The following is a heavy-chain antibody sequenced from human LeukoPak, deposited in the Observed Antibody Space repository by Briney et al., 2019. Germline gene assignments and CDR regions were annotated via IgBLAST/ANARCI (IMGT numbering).Heavy chain of an antibody. V-gene: IGHV4-30-2*01. CDR2: IYHSGST. J-gene: IGHJ4*02. CDR1: GRSIISGGYS. CDR3: ARGFINFWSGYHDY. Sequence: SQTLSLNTAAYGRSIISGGYSWSWIRQTPGKLLEWTGNIYHSGSTYYNPPLKSRVTISVDTTNHQFSLKLSSVTAADTAVYYCARGFINFWSGYHDYWGQGTLVTVSS. D-gene: IGHD3-3*01.